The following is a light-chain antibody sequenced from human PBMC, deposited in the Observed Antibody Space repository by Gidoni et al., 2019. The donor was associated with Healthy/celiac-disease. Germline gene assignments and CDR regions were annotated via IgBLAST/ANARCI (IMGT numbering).Light chain of an antibody. V-gene: IGKV1-39*01. CDR1: QSISSY. CDR3: QQSYSTPYT. CDR2: DAS. J-gene: IGKJ2*01. Sequence: DIQMTQSPSSLSASVGDRVTITCRASQSISSYLNWYQQKPGQAPKLLIYDASSWQSGVPSRFSGSGSGTDFTLTISSLQPEDFATYYCQQSYSTPYTFGQGTKLEIK.